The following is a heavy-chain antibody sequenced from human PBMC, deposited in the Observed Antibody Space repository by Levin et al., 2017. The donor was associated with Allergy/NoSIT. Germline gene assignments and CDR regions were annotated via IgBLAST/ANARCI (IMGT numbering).Heavy chain of an antibody. V-gene: IGHV3-7*01. J-gene: IGHJ6*02. D-gene: IGHD3-9*01. CDR3: ARDLYDILTGPGGMDV. CDR1: GFTFSSYW. Sequence: GESLKISCAASGFTFSSYWMSWVRQAPGKGLEWVANIKQDGSEKYYVDSVKGRFTISRDNAKNSLYLQMNSLRAEDTAVYYCARDLYDILTGPGGMDVWGQGTTVTVSS. CDR2: IKQDGSEK.